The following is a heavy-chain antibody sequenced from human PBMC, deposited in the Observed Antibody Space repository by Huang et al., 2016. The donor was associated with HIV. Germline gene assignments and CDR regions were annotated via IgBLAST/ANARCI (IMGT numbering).Heavy chain of an antibody. CDR2: TKPGGPS. CDR1: GASFRNYY. J-gene: IGHJ6*02. V-gene: IGHV4-34*02. CDR3: VDEDFFYFNMDL. D-gene: IGHD3-3*01. Sequence: QVRLEQWGEGVVKPSETLSLSCAVYGASFRNYYWTWVRQSPVKGLQWIGETKPGGPSNYKPIFQSRLTLSTDIVTNQFSLRIPTPSYYDPWSISSVDEDFFYFNMDLWGRGTSVTVSS.